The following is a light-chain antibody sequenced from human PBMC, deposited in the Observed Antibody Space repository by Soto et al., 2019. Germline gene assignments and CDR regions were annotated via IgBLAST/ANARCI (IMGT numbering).Light chain of an antibody. Sequence: EIVLTQSPGTLSLSSGERATLSCRASQSVRSNYLAWYQQKPGQAPRLLIYGAYSRATGIPDRLGGSGSGTDFTLTIRRTQHEDFGVSYCQPYASSPLTFGGGTKVEIK. CDR1: QSVRSNY. CDR3: QPYASSPLT. J-gene: IGKJ4*01. V-gene: IGKV3-20*01. CDR2: GAY.